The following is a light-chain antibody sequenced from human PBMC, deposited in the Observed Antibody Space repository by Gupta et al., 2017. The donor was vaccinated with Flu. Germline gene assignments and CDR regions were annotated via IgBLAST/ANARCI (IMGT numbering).Light chain of an antibody. V-gene: IGLV8-61*01. CDR1: SCSVSTSNH. Sequence: VTLTCALASCSVSTSNHASWYHQTPGQPPRTLIYKKNSRSSGVPDRFSGSIIGNKAALTITGAQADDESDYYCLLYVGGDGNWVFGGGTKLTVL. CDR3: LLYVGGDGNWV. J-gene: IGLJ3*02. CDR2: KKN.